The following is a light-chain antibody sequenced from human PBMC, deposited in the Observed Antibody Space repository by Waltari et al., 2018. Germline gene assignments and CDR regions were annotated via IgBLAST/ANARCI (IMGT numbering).Light chain of an antibody. CDR1: DSDVGAYDF. Sequence: QSALTQPASVSGSPGQSITISCSGTDSDVGAYDFVSWYQQPPGKAPHLIIYEVRNRPSGISNRFSASKSGNTASLTISGLQAEDEADYYCSSYTTSSAPGVFGTGTRVTVL. CDR3: SSYTTSSAPGV. CDR2: EVR. J-gene: IGLJ1*01. V-gene: IGLV2-14*01.